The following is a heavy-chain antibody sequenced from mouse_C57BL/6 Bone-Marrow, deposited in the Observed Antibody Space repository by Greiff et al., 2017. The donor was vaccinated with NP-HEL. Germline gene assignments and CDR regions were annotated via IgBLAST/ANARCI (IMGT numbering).Heavy chain of an antibody. CDR1: GFTFSDYY. J-gene: IGHJ3*01. CDR2: ISNGGGST. Sequence: EVKLVESGGGLVQPGGSLKLSCAASGFTFSDYYMYWVRQTPEKRLEWVAYISNGGGSTYYPDTVKGRFTISRDNAKNTLYLQMSRLKSEDTAMYYCARHNYDYDLFAYWGQGTLVTVSA. CDR3: ARHNYDYDLFAY. D-gene: IGHD2-4*01. V-gene: IGHV5-12*01.